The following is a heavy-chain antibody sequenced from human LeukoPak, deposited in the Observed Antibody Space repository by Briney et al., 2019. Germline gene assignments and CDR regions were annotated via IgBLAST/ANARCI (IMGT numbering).Heavy chain of an antibody. Sequence: GGSLRPSCAASGFTFSSYEMHWVRQAPGKGPEWVSYIKNGGSIIYYADSVKGRFTISRDDAKSSLYLQMNTLRAEDTAIYYCARETQYCSGGTCYSGLDYWGQGTLVTVSS. CDR1: GFTFSSYE. J-gene: IGHJ4*02. CDR2: IKNGGSII. D-gene: IGHD2-15*01. CDR3: ARETQYCSGGTCYSGLDY. V-gene: IGHV3-48*03.